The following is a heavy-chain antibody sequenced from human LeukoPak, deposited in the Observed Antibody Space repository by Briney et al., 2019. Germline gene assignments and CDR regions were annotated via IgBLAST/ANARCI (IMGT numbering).Heavy chain of an antibody. CDR1: GFTFSSYG. J-gene: IGHJ1*01. CDR3: AKRGSAEYFQH. CDR2: IWYDGSNK. D-gene: IGHD3-16*01. V-gene: IGHV3-33*06. Sequence: PGRSLRLSCAASGFTFSSYGMHWVRQAPGKGLECVAVIWYDGSNKYYADSVKGRFTISRDNSKNTLYLQMNSLRAEDTAVYYCAKRGSAEYFQHWGQGTLVTVSS.